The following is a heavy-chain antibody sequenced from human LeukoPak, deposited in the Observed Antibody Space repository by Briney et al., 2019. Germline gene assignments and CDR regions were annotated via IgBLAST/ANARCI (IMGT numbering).Heavy chain of an antibody. V-gene: IGHV1-18*01. Sequence: WASVKVSCKASGYTFTSYGISWVRQAPGQGLEWMGWISTYNVNTNYAQMLQGRVTMITDTSTSTAYMELRSLRSDDTAVYYCARDSDHIPDYWGQGTLVTVSS. CDR3: ARDSDHIPDY. CDR1: GYTFTSYG. J-gene: IGHJ4*02. D-gene: IGHD2-2*02. CDR2: ISTYNVNT.